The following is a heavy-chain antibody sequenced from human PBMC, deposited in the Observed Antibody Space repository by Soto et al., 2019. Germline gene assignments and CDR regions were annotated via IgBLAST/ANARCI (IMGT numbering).Heavy chain of an antibody. D-gene: IGHD3-9*01. CDR3: ARDRRYFEKVGGAYYYYYYGMDV. J-gene: IGHJ6*02. CDR1: GFTVSSNY. V-gene: IGHV3-53*01. Sequence: PGGSLRLSCAASGFTVSSNYMSWVRQAPGKGLEWVSVIYSGGSTYYADSVKGRFTISRDNSKNTLYLQMNSLRAEDTAVYYCARDRRYFEKVGGAYYYYYYGMDVWGQGTTVTVSS. CDR2: IYSGGST.